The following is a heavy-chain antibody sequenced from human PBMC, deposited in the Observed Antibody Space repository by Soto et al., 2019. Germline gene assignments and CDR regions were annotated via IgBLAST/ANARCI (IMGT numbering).Heavy chain of an antibody. Sequence: EVQLLESGGGLVQPGGSLRLSCAASGFTFSTFAMSWVRQAPGKGLEWVSAISGSGGSTFYADSVKGRFTISRDNSKNTLYLQMNSLRAEDTAVYYCAKDGPGYGDRPEEFDYWGQGTLVTVSS. J-gene: IGHJ4*02. V-gene: IGHV3-23*01. CDR3: AKDGPGYGDRPEEFDY. CDR1: GFTFSTFA. CDR2: ISGSGGST. D-gene: IGHD4-17*01.